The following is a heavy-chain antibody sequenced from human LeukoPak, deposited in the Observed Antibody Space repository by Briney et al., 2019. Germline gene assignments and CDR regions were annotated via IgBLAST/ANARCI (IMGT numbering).Heavy chain of an antibody. CDR1: GGSISSYY. Sequence: SETLSLTCTVSGGSISSYYWSWIRQPPGKGLEWIGYIYYSGSTNYNPSLKSRVTISVDTSKNQFSLKLSSVTAADTAVYYCARHVAAGGYYYGSGSYHFDYWGQGTLVTVSS. J-gene: IGHJ4*02. D-gene: IGHD3-10*01. CDR3: ARHVAAGGYYYGSGSYHFDY. CDR2: IYYSGST. V-gene: IGHV4-59*08.